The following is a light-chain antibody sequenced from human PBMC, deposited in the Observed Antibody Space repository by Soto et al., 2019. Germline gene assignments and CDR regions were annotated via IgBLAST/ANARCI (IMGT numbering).Light chain of an antibody. CDR2: KAS. CDR1: QSISSW. V-gene: IGKV1-5*03. Sequence: DIQMTQSPSTLSASVGDRVTITCRASQSISSWLAWYQQTPGQAPKLLIYKASSIESGIPSRFSGSGSGTEFTLTISGLQADDFATYYCQQFDTFGQGTKVEIK. J-gene: IGKJ1*01. CDR3: QQFDT.